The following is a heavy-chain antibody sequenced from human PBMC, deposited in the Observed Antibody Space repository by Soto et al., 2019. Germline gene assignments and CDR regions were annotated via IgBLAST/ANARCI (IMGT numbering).Heavy chain of an antibody. CDR1: GFTFTSYA. D-gene: IGHD2-2*01. V-gene: IGHV3-30*04. J-gene: IGHJ5*02. CDR3: ARGRFSTTLYAGFDP. CDR2: ISYHGRDE. Sequence: GGSLRLSCAASGFTFTSYAMHWFRQAPGKGLEWVAAISYHGRDEYYADSVKGRFSISRDNSKNTLNLQMNSLRAEDTDVYYCARGRFSTTLYAGFDPWGQGTLVTVSS.